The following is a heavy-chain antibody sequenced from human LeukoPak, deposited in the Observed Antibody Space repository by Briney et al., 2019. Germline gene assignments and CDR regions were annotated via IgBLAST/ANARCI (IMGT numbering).Heavy chain of an antibody. D-gene: IGHD6-19*01. V-gene: IGHV3-7*01. CDR3: ARDRAVAGLFDN. Sequence: PGGSLRLSCATSGFAFSTYAVTWVRQTPGKGLEWVANIKEDGGEQNYVDSVEGRFTISRDITKNSVFLQMNSLRVEDTAVYYCARDRAVAGLFDNWGQGTLVTVSS. J-gene: IGHJ4*02. CDR2: IKEDGGEQ. CDR1: GFAFSTYA.